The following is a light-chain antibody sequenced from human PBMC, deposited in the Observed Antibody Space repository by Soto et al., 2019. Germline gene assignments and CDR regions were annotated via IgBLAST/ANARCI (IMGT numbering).Light chain of an antibody. CDR1: SSDIGGYDS. CDR2: DVS. CDR3: FLYAGNSYV. J-gene: IGLJ1*01. Sequence: QSSLPQPRSVSGSAGRSVTISYAGTSSDIGGYDSVSCYQQHPGKAPKLMIYDVSKRPSGVPDRFSGSKSGNTASLTISGLQAADEADYFCFLYAGNSYVSGTGTKVTGL. V-gene: IGLV2-11*01.